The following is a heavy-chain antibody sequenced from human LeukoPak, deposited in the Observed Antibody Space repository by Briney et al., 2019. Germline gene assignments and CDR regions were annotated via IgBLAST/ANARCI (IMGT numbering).Heavy chain of an antibody. CDR2: INHSGST. CDR3: ARGRRYCSSTSCPEYFQH. D-gene: IGHD2-2*01. J-gene: IGHJ1*01. Sequence: SETLSLTCAVYGGSFSGYYWSWLRQPPGKGLEWIGEINHSGSTNYNPSLKSRVTISVDTSKNQFPLKLSSVTAADTAVYYCARGRRYCSSTSCPEYFQHWGQGTLVTVSS. CDR1: GGSFSGYY. V-gene: IGHV4-34*01.